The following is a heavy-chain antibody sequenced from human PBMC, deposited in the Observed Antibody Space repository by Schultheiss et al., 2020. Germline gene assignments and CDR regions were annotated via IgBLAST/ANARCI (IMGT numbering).Heavy chain of an antibody. D-gene: IGHD6-19*01. CDR1: GFTVSSNY. V-gene: IGHV3-53*01. CDR3: AGVVSSGWYERVD. CDR2: IYSGGST. J-gene: IGHJ4*02. Sequence: GGSLRLSCAASGFTVSSNYMSWVRQAPGKGLEWVSVIYSGGSTYYADSVNGRFTISRDNSKNTLYLQMNSLRAEDTAVYYCAGVVSSGWYERVDWGQGTLVTVSS.